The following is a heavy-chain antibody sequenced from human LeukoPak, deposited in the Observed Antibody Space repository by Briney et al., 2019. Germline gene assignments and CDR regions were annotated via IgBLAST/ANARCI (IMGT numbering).Heavy chain of an antibody. CDR3: ARVRTGNSGGSRFDS. J-gene: IGHJ5*01. V-gene: IGHV4-34*01. Sequence: SETLSLTCAVYGDSFSGYYWNWIRQSPGKGLEWVGEINHSGSTNYNPSVKSRVTISIGTSKSQFSLKLSSVTAADTAVYYCARVRTGNSGGSRFDSWGQGTLVTVSS. CDR2: INHSGST. D-gene: IGHD6-25*01. CDR1: GDSFSGYY.